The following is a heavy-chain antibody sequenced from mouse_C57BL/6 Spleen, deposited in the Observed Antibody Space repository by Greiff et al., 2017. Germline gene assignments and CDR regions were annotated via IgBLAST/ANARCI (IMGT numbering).Heavy chain of an antibody. CDR1: GFTFSDYG. Sequence: EVNVVESGGGLVKPGGSLKLSCAASGFTFSDYGMHWVRQAPEKGLEWVAYISSGSSTIYYADTVKGRFTISRDNAKNTLFLQMTSLRSEDTAMYYCARDEGNYAMDYWGQGTSVTVSS. V-gene: IGHV5-17*01. CDR3: ARDEGNYAMDY. J-gene: IGHJ4*01. CDR2: ISSGSSTI.